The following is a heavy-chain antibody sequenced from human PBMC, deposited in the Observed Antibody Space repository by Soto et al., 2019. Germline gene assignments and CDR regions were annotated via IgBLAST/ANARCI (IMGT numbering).Heavy chain of an antibody. J-gene: IGHJ6*02. V-gene: IGHV3-48*02. D-gene: IGHD4-4*01. CDR2: ISSSSSTI. CDR1: GFTFSSYS. CDR3: ARDEVLRLQPTQTPLYYYYGMDV. Sequence: GGFLRLSCAASGFTFSSYSMNWVRQAPGKGLEWVSYISSSSSTIYYADSVKGRFTISRDNAKNSLYLQMNSLRDEDTAVYYCARDEVLRLQPTQTPLYYYYGMDVWGQGTTVTVSS.